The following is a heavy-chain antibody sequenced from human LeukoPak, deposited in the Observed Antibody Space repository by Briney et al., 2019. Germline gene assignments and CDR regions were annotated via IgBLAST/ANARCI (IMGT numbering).Heavy chain of an antibody. D-gene: IGHD1-26*01. V-gene: IGHV3-33*01. CDR1: GFTFSNYG. CDR3: ARGSWETDY. J-gene: IGHJ4*02. Sequence: PGRSLRLSCAASGFTFSNYGIHWVRQAPGKGLEWVAVVWYDGSNKYYADSVKGRFTISRDNSKNTLYLQMNSLRAEDTAVYYCARGSWETDYWGQGTLVTVSS. CDR2: VWYDGSNK.